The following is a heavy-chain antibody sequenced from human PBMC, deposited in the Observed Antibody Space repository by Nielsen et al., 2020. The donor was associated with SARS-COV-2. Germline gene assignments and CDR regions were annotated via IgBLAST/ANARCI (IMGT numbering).Heavy chain of an antibody. V-gene: IGHV3-48*03. J-gene: IGHJ5*02. CDR3: ARGGMLLDFDP. D-gene: IGHD1-1*01. Sequence: GGSLRLSCAASGFTFSSYEMNWVRQAPGKGLEWVSYISSSGSTIYYADSVKGRFTISRDNAKNSLYLQMNSLRAEDTAVYYCARGGMLLDFDPWGQGTLVTVSS. CDR1: GFTFSSYE. CDR2: ISSSGSTI.